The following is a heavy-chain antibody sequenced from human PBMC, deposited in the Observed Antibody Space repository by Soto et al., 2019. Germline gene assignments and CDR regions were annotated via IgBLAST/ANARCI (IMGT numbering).Heavy chain of an antibody. Sequence: QVQVVESGGGVVEPGRSLRLSCVASGFMFRNYGMHWVRQAPGKGLEWVTAIQSDGSIEYYVDSVRGRFTISRDNSKNTLYVQMYSLRAEDMAVYYCAKGGGRGGSFNTRVDYWGQGTLVTVSS. CDR3: AKGGGRGGSFNTRVDY. V-gene: IGHV3-33*06. D-gene: IGHD1-26*01. CDR1: GFMFRNYG. J-gene: IGHJ4*02. CDR2: IQSDGSIE.